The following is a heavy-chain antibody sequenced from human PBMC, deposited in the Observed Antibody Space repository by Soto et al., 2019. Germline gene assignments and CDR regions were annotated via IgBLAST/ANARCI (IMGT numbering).Heavy chain of an antibody. CDR2: ISAYNGNT. D-gene: IGHD1-1*01. CDR3: AVKLEPRYYYYYGMDV. Sequence: QVQLVQSGAEVKKPGASVKVSCKASGYTFTSYGISWVRQAPGQGLEWMGWISAYNGNTNYAQKLQGRVTMTTDTSTSTAYMELRSLRSDDTAVYYCAVKLEPRYYYYYGMDVWGQGTTVTVSS. CDR1: GYTFTSYG. V-gene: IGHV1-18*01. J-gene: IGHJ6*02.